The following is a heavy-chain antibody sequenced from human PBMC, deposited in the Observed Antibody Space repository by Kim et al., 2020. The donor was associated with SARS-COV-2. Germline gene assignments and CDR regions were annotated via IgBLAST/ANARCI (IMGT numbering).Heavy chain of an antibody. CDR3: ATTDLRRGFNWFDP. J-gene: IGHJ5*02. Sequence: ASVKVSCKVSGYTLTELSMHWVRQAPGKGLEWMGGFDPEDGETIYAQKFQGRVTMTEDTSTDTAYMELSSLRSEDTAVYYCATTDLRRGFNWFDPWGQGTLVTVSS. CDR1: GYTLTELS. V-gene: IGHV1-24*01. CDR2: FDPEDGET.